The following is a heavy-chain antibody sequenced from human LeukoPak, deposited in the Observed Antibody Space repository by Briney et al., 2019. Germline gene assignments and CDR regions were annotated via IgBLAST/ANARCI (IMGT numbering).Heavy chain of an antibody. V-gene: IGHV4-30-2*01. CDR2: IYHSGSS. CDR1: GGSISSGGYS. J-gene: IGHJ5*02. D-gene: IGHD2-8*01. CDR3: ARGVFLRVLMVYAINWFDP. Sequence: SQTLSLTCAVSGGSISSGGYSWSWIRQPPGKGLEWIGYIYHSGSSYYNPSLKSRVTISVDKSKNQFSLKLSSVTAADTAVYYCARGVFLRVLMVYAINWFDPWGQGTLVTVSS.